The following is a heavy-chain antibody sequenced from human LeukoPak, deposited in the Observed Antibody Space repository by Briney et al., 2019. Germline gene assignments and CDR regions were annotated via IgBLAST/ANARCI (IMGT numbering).Heavy chain of an antibody. CDR3: ARDGYYDILTGNPIDAFDI. V-gene: IGHV3-66*02. J-gene: IGHJ3*02. Sequence: GGSLRLSCAASGFTVSSNYMSWVRQAPGKGLEWVSVIYSGGSTYYADSVKGRFTISRDNSKNTLYLQMNSLRAEDTAVYYCARDGYYDILTGNPIDAFDIWGQGTMVTVSS. CDR1: GFTVSSNY. CDR2: IYSGGST. D-gene: IGHD3-9*01.